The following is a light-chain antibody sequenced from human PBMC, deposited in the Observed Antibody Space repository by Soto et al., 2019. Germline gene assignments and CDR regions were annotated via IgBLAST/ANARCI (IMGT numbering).Light chain of an antibody. CDR3: QQYGSFTWT. V-gene: IGKV3-15*01. J-gene: IGKJ1*01. Sequence: EIVMTQSPATLSVSPGEGVTLSCRASQGIGDTLAWYQHKPGQTPRLLIYDTSARATGVPARFSGSGSGTNFSLSISGLEPEDSAVYFCQQYGSFTWTFGQGTKVDIK. CDR2: DTS. CDR1: QGIGDT.